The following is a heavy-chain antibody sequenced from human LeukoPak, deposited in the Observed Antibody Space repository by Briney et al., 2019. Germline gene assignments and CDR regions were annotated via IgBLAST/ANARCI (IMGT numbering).Heavy chain of an antibody. J-gene: IGHJ4*02. CDR3: ARGPAGYSSTWTFDY. CDR2: IYPADSDT. Sequence: GESLKISCEGSGYRFTSHWIGWVRQMPGKGLEWMGIIYPADSDTRYSPAFQGQVTISADKSISTAYLQWSSLKASDSAMYYCARGPAGYSSTWTFDYWGKGAQVIVSS. CDR1: GYRFTSHW. V-gene: IGHV5-51*01. D-gene: IGHD6-13*01.